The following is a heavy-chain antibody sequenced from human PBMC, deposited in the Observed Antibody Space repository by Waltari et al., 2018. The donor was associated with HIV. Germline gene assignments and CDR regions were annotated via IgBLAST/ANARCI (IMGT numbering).Heavy chain of an antibody. J-gene: IGHJ4*02. Sequence: QLQLQESGPGLVKPSETLSLTCTVSGGSISSSGYYWGWIRQPPGKGLEWIGTSYYSGSTYYNPSLKSRVTISADTSKNQFSLKLSSVTAADTAVYYCARGASIGGWVRNDYWGQGTLVTVSS. CDR1: GGSISSSGYY. CDR3: ARGASIGGWVRNDY. CDR2: SYYSGST. V-gene: IGHV4-39*07. D-gene: IGHD6-6*01.